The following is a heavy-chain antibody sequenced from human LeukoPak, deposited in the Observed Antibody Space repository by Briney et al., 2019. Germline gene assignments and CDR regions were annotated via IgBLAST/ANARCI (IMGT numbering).Heavy chain of an antibody. CDR2: IYSGGST. J-gene: IGHJ3*02. D-gene: IGHD4-17*01. Sequence: PGGPLRLSCAASGLTVSSNYMSWVRQAPGKGLEWVSVIYSGGSTYYADSVKGRFTISRDDSKNTLYLQMNSLRAEDTAVYYCARERHDYGDHNTLERAFDIWGQGTMVTVSS. V-gene: IGHV3-53*01. CDR3: ARERHDYGDHNTLERAFDI. CDR1: GLTVSSNY.